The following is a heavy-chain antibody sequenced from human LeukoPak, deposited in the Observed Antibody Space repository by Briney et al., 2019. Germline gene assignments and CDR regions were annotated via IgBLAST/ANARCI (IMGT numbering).Heavy chain of an antibody. D-gene: IGHD3-3*01. CDR2: INPNSGGT. J-gene: IGHJ4*02. V-gene: IGHV1-2*06. CDR1: GYTFTGYY. Sequence: GASVKVSCKASGYTFTGYYMHWVRQAPGQGLEWMGRINPNSGGTNYAQKFQGRVTMTRDTSISTAYMELSRLRSDDTAVYYCARATYCDFWSGYYPDYWGQGTLVTVSS. CDR3: ARATYCDFWSGYYPDY.